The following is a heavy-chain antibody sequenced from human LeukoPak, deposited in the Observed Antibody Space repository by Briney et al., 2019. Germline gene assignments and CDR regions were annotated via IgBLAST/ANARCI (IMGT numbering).Heavy chain of an antibody. J-gene: IGHJ4*02. CDR1: GSSFTSYW. CDR3: ARPNWGRYYFDY. D-gene: IGHD7-27*01. Sequence: GESLKISCKGSGSSFTSYWIGWVRQMPGKGLEWMGIIYPGDSDIRYSPSFQGQVTISADNSISTAYLQWTSLKASDTAIYYCARPNWGRYYFDYWGQGTLVTVYS. CDR2: IYPGDSDI. V-gene: IGHV5-51*01.